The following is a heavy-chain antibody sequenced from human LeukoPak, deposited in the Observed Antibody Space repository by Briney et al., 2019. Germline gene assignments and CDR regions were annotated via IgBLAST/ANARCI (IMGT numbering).Heavy chain of an antibody. CDR2: MNHSGST. Sequence: SETLSLTCAVYGGASSGYYWSWIRQPPGPGLKWIGEMNHSGSTNYNPSLKSRVTISVDTSKNQFSLKLSSVTAADTAVYYCAREGCSSTSCDFDYWGQGTLVTVSS. CDR1: GGASSGYY. V-gene: IGHV4-34*01. CDR3: AREGCSSTSCDFDY. J-gene: IGHJ4*02. D-gene: IGHD2-2*01.